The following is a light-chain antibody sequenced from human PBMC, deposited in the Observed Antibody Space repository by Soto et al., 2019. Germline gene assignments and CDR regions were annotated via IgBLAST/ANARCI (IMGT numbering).Light chain of an antibody. J-gene: IGKJ1*01. V-gene: IGKV3-20*01. CDR2: GAP. Sequence: EIVLTQSPGPLSLSPGERATLSCRASQSVSSSYLAWYKQKPGQAPSLLIYGAPSRATGSPDRFSGSGSGTDFTLAISRLEPEYCAVYDCHQYASSPRTFGQGTKVEIK. CDR1: QSVSSSY. CDR3: HQYASSPRT.